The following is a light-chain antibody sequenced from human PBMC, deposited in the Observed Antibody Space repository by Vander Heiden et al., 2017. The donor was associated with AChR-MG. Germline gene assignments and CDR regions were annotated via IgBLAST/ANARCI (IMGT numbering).Light chain of an antibody. Sequence: AIQLTQSPSSLSASVGDRVTITCRASQGISSALAWYQQKPGKAPKLLIYDASSLESGVPSRFSGSGSGTDFTLTISSLQPEDFATYYCQQFNYYPPTTFGQGTRLEIK. CDR3: QQFNYYPPTT. J-gene: IGKJ5*01. V-gene: IGKV1D-13*01. CDR2: DAS. CDR1: QGISSA.